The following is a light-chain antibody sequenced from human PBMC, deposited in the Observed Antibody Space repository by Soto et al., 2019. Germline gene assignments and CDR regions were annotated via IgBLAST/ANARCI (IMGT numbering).Light chain of an antibody. V-gene: IGLV2-14*03. J-gene: IGLJ1*01. CDR1: SSDDGSDYNY. CDR2: DVS. Sequence: QSALTQRASVSGSPGQSIAISCTGTSSDDGSDYNYVSWYQQHPGKAPKLMVYDVSTRPSGVSNRFSGSKSGTTASLTISGLQAEDEADYYCCSYTSISTYVFGTGTKLTVL. CDR3: CSYTSISTYV.